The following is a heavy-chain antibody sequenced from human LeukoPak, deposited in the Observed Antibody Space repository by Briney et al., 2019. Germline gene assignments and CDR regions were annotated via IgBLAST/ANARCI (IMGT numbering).Heavy chain of an antibody. J-gene: IGHJ4*02. CDR3: ASKYYGSGSYKLPFDY. CDR1: GGTFSSYA. D-gene: IGHD3-10*01. V-gene: IGHV1-69*05. Sequence: SVKVSXKASGGTFSSYAISWVRQAPGQGLEWMGGNIPIFGTANYAQKFQGRVTITTDESTSTAYMELSSLRSEDTAVYYCASKYYGSGSYKLPFDYWGQGTLVTVSS. CDR2: NIPIFGTA.